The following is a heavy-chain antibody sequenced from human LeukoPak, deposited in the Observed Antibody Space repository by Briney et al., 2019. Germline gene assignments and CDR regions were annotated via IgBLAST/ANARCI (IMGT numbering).Heavy chain of an antibody. Sequence: GGSLRLSCAASGFTFSSYSMNWVRQAPGKGLEWVSSISSSSSYIYYADSVKGRFTTSRDNAKNSLYLQMNSLRAEDTAVYYCARDRFIAVAGTLDYWGQGTLVTVSS. D-gene: IGHD6-19*01. V-gene: IGHV3-21*01. CDR3: ARDRFIAVAGTLDY. CDR2: ISSSSSYI. CDR1: GFTFSSYS. J-gene: IGHJ4*02.